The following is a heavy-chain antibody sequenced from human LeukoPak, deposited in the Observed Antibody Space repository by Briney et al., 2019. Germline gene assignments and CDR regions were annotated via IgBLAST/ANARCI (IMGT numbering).Heavy chain of an antibody. CDR3: ARVGVVAATGNNWFDP. CDR2: IWYDGSNK. Sequence: GGSLRLSCAASGFTFNNYWMTWVRQAPGKGLEWVAVIWYDGSNKYYADSVKGRFTISRDNSKNTLYLQMNSLRAEDTAVYYCARVGVVAATGNNWFDPWGQGTLVTVSS. CDR1: GFTFNNYW. V-gene: IGHV3-33*08. D-gene: IGHD2-15*01. J-gene: IGHJ5*02.